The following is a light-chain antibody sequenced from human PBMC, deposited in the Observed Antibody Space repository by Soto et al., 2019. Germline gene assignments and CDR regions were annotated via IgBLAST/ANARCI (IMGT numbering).Light chain of an antibody. CDR1: QSVSSY. CDR2: AAS. Sequence: EIVMTQSPGTLSGSPGERVTLSCRASQSVSSYLAWYQQKPGQAPRLIVYAASTRATVVPARFSGSGSGTDFTLTISSLQSEDFAVYYCQQYNSWLYTLGQETKVEIK. V-gene: IGKV3-15*01. J-gene: IGKJ2*01. CDR3: QQYNSWLYT.